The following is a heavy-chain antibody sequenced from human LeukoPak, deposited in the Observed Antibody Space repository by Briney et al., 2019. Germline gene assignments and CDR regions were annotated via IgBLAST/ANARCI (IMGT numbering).Heavy chain of an antibody. CDR3: ARGSSGDHSVSGSAWFDP. CDR2: MNPNSGNT. J-gene: IGHJ5*02. Sequence: ASVKVSCKASGGTFSSYAISWVRQAPGQGLEWMGWMNPNSGNTGYAQKFQGRVTMTRNTSVSTAYMDLSSLRSEDTAVYYCARGSSGDHSVSGSAWFDPWGQGTLVTVSS. V-gene: IGHV1-8*02. CDR1: GGTFSSYA. D-gene: IGHD3-10*01.